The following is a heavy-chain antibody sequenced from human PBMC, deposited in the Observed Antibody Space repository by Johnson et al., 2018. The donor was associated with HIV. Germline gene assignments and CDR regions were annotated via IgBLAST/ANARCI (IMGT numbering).Heavy chain of an antibody. CDR3: ARDGYSSGWYGNDAFDI. CDR2: IWYDGSDK. J-gene: IGHJ3*02. Sequence: QVQLVESGGGVVQPGRSLRLSCAASGFTFSSYAMHWVRQAPGKGLEWVAVIWYDGSDKYYADSVKGRFTISRDNSRSTVYLQMNSLRVEDTAVYYCARDGYSSGWYGNDAFDIWGQGTMVTVSS. D-gene: IGHD6-19*01. V-gene: IGHV3-33*08. CDR1: GFTFSSYA.